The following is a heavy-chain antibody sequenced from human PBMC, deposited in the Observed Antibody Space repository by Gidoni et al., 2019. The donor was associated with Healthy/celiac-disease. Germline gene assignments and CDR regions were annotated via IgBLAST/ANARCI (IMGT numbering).Heavy chain of an antibody. J-gene: IGHJ4*02. Sequence: EVQLVESWGGLVKPGGSLRPSCAASGFTFSSYSMNGVRQAPGKGREWVSSISSSSSYIYYADSVKGRFTITRDNDKNSLYLQMNSLRAEDTAVYYCARVAQRIRRGYSYGYDYWGQGTLVTVSS. CDR1: GFTFSSYS. CDR2: ISSSSSYI. CDR3: ARVAQRIRRGYSYGYDY. V-gene: IGHV3-21*01. D-gene: IGHD5-18*01.